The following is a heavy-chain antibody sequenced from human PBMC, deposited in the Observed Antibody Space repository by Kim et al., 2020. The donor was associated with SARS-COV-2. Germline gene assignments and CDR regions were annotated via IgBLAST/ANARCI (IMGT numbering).Heavy chain of an antibody. V-gene: IGHV4-4*02. CDR2: IYHTGNT. CDR3: ARDNGAVAGTGLDV. CDR1: GDAITSINW. J-gene: IGHJ6*02. D-gene: IGHD6-19*01. Sequence: SETLSLTCTVTGDAITSINWWNWVRQPPGRGLEWIGEIYHTGNTNYNPSLQSRATISVDTSKNQFSLTLRYVNAADTAVYYCARDNGAVAGTGLDVLG.